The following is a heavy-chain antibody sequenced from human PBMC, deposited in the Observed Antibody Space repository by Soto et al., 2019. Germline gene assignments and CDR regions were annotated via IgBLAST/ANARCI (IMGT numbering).Heavy chain of an antibody. CDR1: GGSFSGYY. V-gene: IGHV4-34*01. D-gene: IGHD6-13*01. Sequence: SETLSLTCAVYGGSFSGYYWSWIRQPPGKGLEWIGETNHSGGTNYNPSLKSRVTISVDTSKNQFSLKLSSVTAADTAVYYCARGIQIAAGDDYYGMDVWGQGTTVTVSS. CDR2: TNHSGGT. CDR3: ARGIQIAAGDDYYGMDV. J-gene: IGHJ6*02.